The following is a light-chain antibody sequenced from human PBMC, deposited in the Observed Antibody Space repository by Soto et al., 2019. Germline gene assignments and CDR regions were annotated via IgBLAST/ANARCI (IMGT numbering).Light chain of an antibody. CDR2: GAS. V-gene: IGKV3-20*01. CDR1: QSVSNSY. J-gene: IGKJ1*01. CDR3: QQYGSSPWT. Sequence: EIVLTQSPGTLSLSPGERATLSCRASQSVSNSYLAWYQQKPGQAPRLLIYGASKRATGIPDRFSGSESGTDFTLTISRLEPEDFAVYYCQQYGSSPWTFGQGTKVDIK.